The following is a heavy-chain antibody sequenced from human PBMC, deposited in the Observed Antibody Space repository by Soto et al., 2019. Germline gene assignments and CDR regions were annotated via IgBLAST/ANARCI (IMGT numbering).Heavy chain of an antibody. V-gene: IGHV5-51*01. D-gene: IGHD1-26*01. CDR2: IYPGDSDT. J-gene: IGHJ6*02. Sequence: KISYKCAGYNCTSYWSGLVRQMPGKGLEWMGIIYPGDSDTRYSPAFQGQVTISADKSISTAYLQWSSLKASDTAMYYCARHGTYYDYYGMDVWGQGTTVTVSS. CDR3: ARHGTYYDYYGMDV. CDR1: GYNCTSYW.